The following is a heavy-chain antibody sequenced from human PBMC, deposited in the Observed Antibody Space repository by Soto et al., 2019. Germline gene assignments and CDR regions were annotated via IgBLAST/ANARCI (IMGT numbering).Heavy chain of an antibody. J-gene: IGHJ5*02. Sequence: SETLSLTCTVSGGYVSSGSYYWSWIRQPPGKGLEWIGYIYYSGSTNYNPSLKSRVTISVDTSKNQFSLKLSSVTAADTAVYYCARDQESGRVRFDPWGQGTLVTVSS. V-gene: IGHV4-61*01. CDR1: GGYVSSGSYY. CDR2: IYYSGST. D-gene: IGHD2-8*02. CDR3: ARDQESGRVRFDP.